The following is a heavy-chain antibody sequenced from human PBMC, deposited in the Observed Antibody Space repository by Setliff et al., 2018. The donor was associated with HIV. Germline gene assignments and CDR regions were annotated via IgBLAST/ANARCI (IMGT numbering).Heavy chain of an antibody. D-gene: IGHD1-7*01. J-gene: IGHJ3*01. CDR2: FDPQDGKT. CDR3: ARELLGDMFGWTGFDV. CDR1: GYSLTDFS. Sequence: ASVKVSCKFSGYSLTDFSIHWVRQAPGKGLEWMGYFDPQDGKTIYAQKFQGRVTITADTSTTTAYMELTSLRSDDTAVYYCARELLGDMFGWTGFDVWGQGTMVTVSS. V-gene: IGHV1-24*01.